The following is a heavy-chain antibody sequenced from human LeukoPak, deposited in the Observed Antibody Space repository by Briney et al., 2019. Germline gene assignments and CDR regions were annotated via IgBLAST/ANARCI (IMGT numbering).Heavy chain of an antibody. V-gene: IGHV3-74*01. D-gene: IGHD3-10*01. J-gene: IGHJ4*02. CDR2: INSDGSST. CDR3: AAIVYYYGSENDY. CDR1: GFTFSSYW. Sequence: PGGSLRLSCAASGFTFSSYWMHWVRQAPGKGLVWVSRINSDGSSTSYADSVKGRFTISRDNAKNTLYLQMNSLRAEDTAVYYCAAIVYYYGSENDYWGQGTLVTVSS.